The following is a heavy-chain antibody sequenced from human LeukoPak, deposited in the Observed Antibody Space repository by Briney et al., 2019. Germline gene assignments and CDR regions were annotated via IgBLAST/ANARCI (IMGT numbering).Heavy chain of an antibody. J-gene: IGHJ4*01. Sequence: PSETLSLTCTVSGGSISSGGYYWSWIRQPPGKGLECIGYIYYSGTTYYSPSLKSRVTMSVDTSQNQFSLKLRSVTAADTAVYYCARLRYYDSSGYTFDNWGHGTLVTVSS. D-gene: IGHD3-22*01. CDR2: IYYSGTT. V-gene: IGHV4-30-2*05. CDR1: GGSISSGGYY. CDR3: ARLRYYDSSGYTFDN.